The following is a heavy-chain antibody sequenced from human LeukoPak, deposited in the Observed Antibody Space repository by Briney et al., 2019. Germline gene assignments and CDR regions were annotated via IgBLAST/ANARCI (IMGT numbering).Heavy chain of an antibody. J-gene: IGHJ4*02. D-gene: IGHD1-26*01. Sequence: SETLSLTCTVSGGSISSSSYYWGLIRQPPGKGLEWIGSIYYSRSTYYNPSLKSRVTISVDTSKNQFSLKLSSVTAADTAVYYCARHSGIVGATRAHDYWGQGTLVTVSS. CDR1: GGSISSSSYY. V-gene: IGHV4-39*01. CDR3: ARHSGIVGATRAHDY. CDR2: IYYSRST.